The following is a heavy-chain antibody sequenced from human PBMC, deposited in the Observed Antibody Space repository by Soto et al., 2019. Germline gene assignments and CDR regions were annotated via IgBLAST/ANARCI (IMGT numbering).Heavy chain of an antibody. D-gene: IGHD3-10*01. CDR1: GGSFSGYY. Sequence: SETLSLTCAVYGGSFSGYYWSCIRQPPGKGLEWIGEINHSGSTNYNPSLKSRVTISVDTSKNQFSLKLSSVTAADTAVYYCARGLGGRGVRGVYYYYGMEVWGQGTTVNVSS. CDR2: INHSGST. CDR3: ARGLGGRGVRGVYYYYGMEV. J-gene: IGHJ6*02. V-gene: IGHV4-34*01.